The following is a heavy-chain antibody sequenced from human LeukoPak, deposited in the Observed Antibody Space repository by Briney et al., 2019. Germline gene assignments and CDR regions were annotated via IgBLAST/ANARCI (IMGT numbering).Heavy chain of an antibody. Sequence: SETLSLTCTVSGGSISSSSYYWGWLRQPPGKGLEWIGSIYYSGSTYYNPSLKSRVTISIDTSKNQFSLKLSSVTAADTAVYFCARYRSGASFDYWGQGTLVTVSS. CDR1: GGSISSSSYY. J-gene: IGHJ4*02. CDR3: ARYRSGASFDY. V-gene: IGHV4-39*07. D-gene: IGHD1-26*01. CDR2: IYYSGST.